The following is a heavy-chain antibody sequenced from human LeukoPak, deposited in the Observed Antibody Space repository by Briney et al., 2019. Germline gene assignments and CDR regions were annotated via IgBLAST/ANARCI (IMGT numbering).Heavy chain of an antibody. CDR3: ATDSYVSGSYYRLFY. D-gene: IGHD3-10*01. Sequence: GGSLRLSCAASGFTFSSYSMNWVRQAPGKGLEWVSYISGSGTTIYYSGSVKGRFTISRDNAKNTLYLQMNNLRAEDTAIYYCATDSYVSGSYYRLFYWGQGTLVTVSS. CDR2: ISGSGTTI. J-gene: IGHJ4*02. CDR1: GFTFSSYS. V-gene: IGHV3-48*04.